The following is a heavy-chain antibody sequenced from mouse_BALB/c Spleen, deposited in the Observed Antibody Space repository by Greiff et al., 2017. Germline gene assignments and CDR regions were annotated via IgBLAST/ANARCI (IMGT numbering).Heavy chain of an antibody. V-gene: IGHV2-9*02. CDR1: GFSLTSYG. CDR2: IWAGGST. D-gene: IGHD2-1*01. Sequence: VKVVESGPGLVAPSQSLSITCTVSGFSLTSYGVHWVRQPPGKGLEWLGVIWAGGSTNYNSALMSRLSISKDNSKSQVFLKMNSLQTDDTAMYYCARVGGNYVYYAMDYWGQGTSVTVSS. CDR3: ARVGGNYVYYAMDY. J-gene: IGHJ4*01.